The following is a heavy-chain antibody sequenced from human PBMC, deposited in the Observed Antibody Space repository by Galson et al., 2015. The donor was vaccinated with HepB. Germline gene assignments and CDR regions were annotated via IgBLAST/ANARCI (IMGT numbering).Heavy chain of an antibody. Sequence: SLRLSCAASGFTFSSYAMSWVRQAPGKGLEWVSGISGSGENTYYADSVKGRFTISRDTSKNTLYLQMNSLRAEDTAVYYCAKAAVGYYFDYWGQGTLVTVSS. V-gene: IGHV3-23*01. CDR3: AKAAVGYYFDY. CDR2: ISGSGENT. J-gene: IGHJ4*02. D-gene: IGHD4-23*01. CDR1: GFTFSSYA.